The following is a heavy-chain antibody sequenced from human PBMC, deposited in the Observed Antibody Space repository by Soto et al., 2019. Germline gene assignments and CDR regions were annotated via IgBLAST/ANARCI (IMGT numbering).Heavy chain of an antibody. CDR1: RSSFSNSG. CDR3: AKDRVESGLGEIDY. Sequence: GGSLRPSRAASRSSFSNSGMHWVRHALGKGMEWVAIISYDGSKKYYADSVKGRFTISRDNSKNTLYLQMNSLRVEDTAVYYCAKDRVESGLGEIDYWGQGTLVTGSS. CDR2: ISYDGSKK. D-gene: IGHD3-16*01. V-gene: IGHV3-30*18. J-gene: IGHJ4*02.